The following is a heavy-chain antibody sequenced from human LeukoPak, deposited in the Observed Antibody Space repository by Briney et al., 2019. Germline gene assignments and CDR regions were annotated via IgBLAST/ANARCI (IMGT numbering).Heavy chain of an antibody. D-gene: IGHD6-13*01. CDR1: GYSFTSYW. CDR2: IYPGDSDT. Sequence: GESLKISCKGSGYSFTSYWIGWVRQMPGKGLEWMGIIYPGDSDTRYSPSFQGQVTISADKSISTAYLQWSSLKASDTAMYYCARYKQQLVQPGYKYYYYMDVWGKGTTVTVSS. V-gene: IGHV5-51*01. J-gene: IGHJ6*03. CDR3: ARYKQQLVQPGYKYYYYMDV.